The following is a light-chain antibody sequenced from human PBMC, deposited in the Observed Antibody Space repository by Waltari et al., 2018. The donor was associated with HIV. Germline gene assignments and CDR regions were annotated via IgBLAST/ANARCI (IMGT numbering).Light chain of an antibody. CDR2: RNN. CDR3: ASWDDGLRGHV. CDR1: TSNIGSNF. J-gene: IGLJ1*01. V-gene: IGLV1-47*01. Sequence: QSGLTQPPSASGTPGQRLPISCAGNTSNIGSNFVFWYRQIPGAAPTLLVYRNNHRRSGGGDRCSGSRSGASASLVISGLRVEDEADYYCASWDDGLRGHVFGSGTTVSV.